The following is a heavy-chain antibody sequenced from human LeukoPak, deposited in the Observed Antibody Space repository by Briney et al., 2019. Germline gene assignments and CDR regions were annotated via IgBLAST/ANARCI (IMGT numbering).Heavy chain of an antibody. CDR2: IYYSGRT. V-gene: IGHV4-39*01. CDR1: GDSVSRSDSY. D-gene: IGHD3-22*01. Sequence: PSETLSLTCSVSGDSVSRSDSYWDWIRQPPGKGLEWIGTIYYSGRTSSRPSLTRRFPMSVAPSNNQFSLTLRSVTAADTAVYYCARRRYYDGSGYLEWGQGTLLSVSS. J-gene: IGHJ1*01. CDR3: ARRRYYDGSGYLE.